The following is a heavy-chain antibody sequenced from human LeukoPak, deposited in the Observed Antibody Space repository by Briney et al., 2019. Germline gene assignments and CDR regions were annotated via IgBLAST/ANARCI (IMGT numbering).Heavy chain of an antibody. V-gene: IGHV1-46*01. Sequence: GASVKVSCKASGYTFTSYYMHWVRQAPGQGLEWMGIINPSGGSTSYAQKFQGRVTMTRDTSTSTVYMELSSLRSEDTAVYYCARAEGHDYVWGSYRYNSPDFDYWGQGTLVTVSS. D-gene: IGHD3-16*02. CDR3: ARAEGHDYVWGSYRYNSPDFDY. J-gene: IGHJ4*02. CDR1: GYTFTSYY. CDR2: INPSGGST.